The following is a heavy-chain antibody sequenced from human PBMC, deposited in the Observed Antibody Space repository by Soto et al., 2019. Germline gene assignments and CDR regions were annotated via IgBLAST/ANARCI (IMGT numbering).Heavy chain of an antibody. D-gene: IGHD6-19*01. CDR2: IWYDGSNK. V-gene: IGHV3-33*01. J-gene: IGHJ4*02. CDR3: ARDPIPGIAVAGMEGIDY. Sequence: QVQLVESGGGVVQPGRSLRLSCAASGFTFSSYGMHWVRQAPGKGLEWVAVIWYDGSNKYYADSVKGRFTISRDNSKNRLYLQMNSLRAEDTAVYYCARDPIPGIAVAGMEGIDYWGQGTLVTVSS. CDR1: GFTFSSYG.